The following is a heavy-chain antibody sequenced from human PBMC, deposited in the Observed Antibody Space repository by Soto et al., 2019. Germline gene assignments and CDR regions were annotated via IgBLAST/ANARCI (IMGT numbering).Heavy chain of an antibody. Sequence: GGSLRLSCAASGFTFSSYSMNWVRQAPGKGLEWVSYISSSSSTIYYADSVKGRFTISRDNAKNSLYLQMNSLRAEDTAVYYCARDRISGSVPLDAFDIWGQGTMVTVSS. CDR3: ARDRISGSVPLDAFDI. V-gene: IGHV3-48*01. J-gene: IGHJ3*02. D-gene: IGHD3-10*01. CDR1: GFTFSSYS. CDR2: ISSSSSTI.